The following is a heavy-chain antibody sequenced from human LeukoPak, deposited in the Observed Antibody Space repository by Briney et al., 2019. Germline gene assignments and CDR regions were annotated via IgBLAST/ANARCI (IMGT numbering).Heavy chain of an antibody. D-gene: IGHD6-19*01. Sequence: SETLSLTCTVSGGSVSSYYWSWIRQPPGKGLEWIGYVYSSGDTNYNPSLRNRVTISVDTSKNQFSLKLSSVTAADTAVYYCARGRIYNSGRPDYWGQGTLVTVSS. CDR3: ARGRIYNSGRPDY. CDR2: VYSSGDT. V-gene: IGHV4-59*02. J-gene: IGHJ4*02. CDR1: GGSVSSYY.